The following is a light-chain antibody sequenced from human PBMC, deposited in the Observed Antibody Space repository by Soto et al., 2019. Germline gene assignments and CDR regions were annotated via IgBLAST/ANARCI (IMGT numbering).Light chain of an antibody. V-gene: IGLV2-8*01. CDR2: EVS. J-gene: IGLJ2*01. CDR1: SSDVVGYNY. Sequence: QSALTQPPSASGSPGQSVTISCTGTSSDVVGYNYVSWYQQHPGKAPKLMIYEVSKRPSGVPDRFPGSKSGNTASLTVSGLQAEDEADYSCTSSAVSTLVVFGGGTKLTVL. CDR3: TSSAVSTLVV.